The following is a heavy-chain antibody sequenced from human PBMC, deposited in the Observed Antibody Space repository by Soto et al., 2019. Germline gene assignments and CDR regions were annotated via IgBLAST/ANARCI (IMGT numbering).Heavy chain of an antibody. CDR1: GGTFSSYA. CDR2: IIPICGTA. CDR3: ARDITYYDILTGYNYYYYGMDV. V-gene: IGHV1-69*06. D-gene: IGHD3-9*01. Sequence: QVQLVQSGAEVKKPGSSVKVSCKASGGTFSSYAISWVRQAPGQGLEWMGGIIPICGTANYAQKFQGRVTITADKSTSTAYMELSSLRSEDTAVYYCARDITYYDILTGYNYYYYGMDVWGQGTTVTVSS. J-gene: IGHJ6*02.